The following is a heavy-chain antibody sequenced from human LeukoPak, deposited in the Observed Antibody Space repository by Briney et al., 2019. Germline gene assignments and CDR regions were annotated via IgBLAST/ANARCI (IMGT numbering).Heavy chain of an antibody. CDR2: ISFSGYS. CDR3: ARKAFSSLSFDY. Sequence: PSETLSLTCTVSGDSISNYYWSWIRQPPGKGLEWVGYISFSGYSNYNPPLKSRVTMSVDTSKNQFSLKLSSVTAADTAVYYCARKAFSSLSFDYWGQGTLVTVSS. D-gene: IGHD6-13*01. V-gene: IGHV4-59*01. J-gene: IGHJ4*02. CDR1: GDSISNYY.